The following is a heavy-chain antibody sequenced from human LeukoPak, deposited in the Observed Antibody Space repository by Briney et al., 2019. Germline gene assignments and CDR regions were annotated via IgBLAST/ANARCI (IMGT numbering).Heavy chain of an antibody. Sequence: SETLSLTCAVSGGSISSYYWSWIRQPPGRGLEWIGSIHYSGSTSYNSSLKSRVTISVDTPKNQFSLKLSSVTPADTAVYYCARQVYSSSWSYYFDYWGQGILVTVSS. J-gene: IGHJ4*02. V-gene: IGHV4-59*01. CDR1: GGSISSYY. CDR2: IHYSGST. D-gene: IGHD6-13*01. CDR3: ARQVYSSSWSYYFDY.